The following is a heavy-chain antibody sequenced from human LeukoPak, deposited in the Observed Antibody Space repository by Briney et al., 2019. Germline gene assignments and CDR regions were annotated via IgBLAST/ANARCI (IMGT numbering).Heavy chain of an antibody. V-gene: IGHV3-48*02. CDR3: ARDLARYFDL. CDR2: ISGNSRAI. Sequence: TGGSLRLSCAASGFTFSSYSVNWVRQAPGKGLEWVSYISGNSRAIYYADSVKGRFTISRDNAKNSLYLQMSSLGDEDTAVYYCARDLARYFDLWGRGTQVTVS. J-gene: IGHJ2*01. CDR1: GFTFSSYS.